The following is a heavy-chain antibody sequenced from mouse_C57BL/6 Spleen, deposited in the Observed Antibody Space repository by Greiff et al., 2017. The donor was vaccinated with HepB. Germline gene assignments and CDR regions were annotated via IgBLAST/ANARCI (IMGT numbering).Heavy chain of an antibody. D-gene: IGHD1-1*01. CDR2: INPGSGGT. Sequence: QVQLQQSGAELVRPGTSVKVSCKASGYAFTNYLIEWVKQRPGQGLEWIGVINPGSGGTNYNEKFKGKATLTADKSSSTAYMQRSSLTSEDSAVYFCARWYYYGSSGGFDYWGQGTTLTVSS. V-gene: IGHV1-54*01. CDR3: ARWYYYGSSGGFDY. CDR1: GYAFTNYL. J-gene: IGHJ2*01.